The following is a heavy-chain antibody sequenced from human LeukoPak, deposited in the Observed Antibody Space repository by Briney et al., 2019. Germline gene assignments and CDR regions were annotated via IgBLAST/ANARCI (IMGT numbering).Heavy chain of an antibody. CDR1: GGSISSYY. D-gene: IGHD6-19*01. V-gene: IGHV4-59*01. CDR2: IYYSGST. J-gene: IGHJ4*02. Sequence: SETLSLTCTVSGGSISSYYWSWIRQPPGKGLEWIGYIYYSGSTNYNPSLKNRVTISVDTSKNQFSLKLSSVTAADTAVYYCARVELLGSSGWPFDYWGQGTLVTVSS. CDR3: ARVELLGSSGWPFDY.